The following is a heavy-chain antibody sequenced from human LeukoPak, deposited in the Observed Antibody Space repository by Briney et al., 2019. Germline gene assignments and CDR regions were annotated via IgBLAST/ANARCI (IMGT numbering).Heavy chain of an antibody. D-gene: IGHD1-26*01. J-gene: IGHJ5*02. V-gene: IGHV4-4*07. CDR1: VGSISIYY. CDR2: IYTSGST. CDR3: ARDWNKWELSNWFEP. Sequence: PSEPLSLTCTVSVGSISIYYWSWIRQPAGKGLAWIGRIYTSGSTNYNPSLKSRVTISVDKSKNQFSLKLSSVTAADTAVYYCARDWNKWELSNWFEPWGQGTLVTVSS.